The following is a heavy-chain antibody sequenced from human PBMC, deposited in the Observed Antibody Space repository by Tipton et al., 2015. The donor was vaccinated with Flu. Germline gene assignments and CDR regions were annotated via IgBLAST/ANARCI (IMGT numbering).Heavy chain of an antibody. V-gene: IGHV4-59*01. CDR1: GGSISSYY. D-gene: IGHD3-9*01. CDR2: IYYCGST. CDR3: ARGGYYVILSGYYLNSMDV. J-gene: IGHJ6*02. Sequence: TLSLTCTVSGGSISSYYWSWIRQPPGKGLEWIGYIYYCGSTNYNPSLKSRVTISVDTSKYQFSLRLSSVTAADTAVYCCARGGYYVILSGYYLNSMDVWGQGTTVTASS.